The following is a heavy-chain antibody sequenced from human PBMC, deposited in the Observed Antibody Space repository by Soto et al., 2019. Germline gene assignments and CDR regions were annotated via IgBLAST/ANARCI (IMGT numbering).Heavy chain of an antibody. Sequence: GGSLRLSCAASGFNFADFVMHWVRQAPGKGLEYVSGIWTDSSRRAYAGSVKGRFIISRDNAKNALYLQMNSLRAGDTALYYCAKDTIMGYYYDSSGDAFDIWGQGTMVTVSS. D-gene: IGHD3-22*01. V-gene: IGHV3-9*01. CDR3: AKDTIMGYYYDSSGDAFDI. CDR1: GFNFADFV. CDR2: IWTDSSRR. J-gene: IGHJ3*02.